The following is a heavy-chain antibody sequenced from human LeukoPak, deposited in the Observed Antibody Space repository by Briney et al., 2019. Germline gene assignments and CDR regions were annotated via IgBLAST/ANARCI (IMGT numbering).Heavy chain of an antibody. D-gene: IGHD5-18*01. V-gene: IGHV4-31*03. CDR1: GGSISSGGYY. CDR3: ARSHRGYSYGSYY. CDR2: IYYSGST. J-gene: IGHJ4*02. Sequence: KPSETLSLTCTVSGGSISSGGYYWSWIRQHPGKGLEWIGYIYYSGSTYYNPSLKSRVTISVDTSKNQFSLKLSSVTAADTAVYYCARSHRGYSYGSYYWGQGTLVTVSS.